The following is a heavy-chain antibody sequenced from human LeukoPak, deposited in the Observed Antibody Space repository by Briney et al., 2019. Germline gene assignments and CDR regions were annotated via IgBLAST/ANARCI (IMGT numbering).Heavy chain of an antibody. Sequence: GGSLRLSCASSGFTFSNYAMNWVRQAPGKGLDWVSTITTTGSGSYYADSVKGRFTISRDNSENTVFLQMNSLRAEDTAIYYCARWGTRGKFDYWGQGALVTVSS. CDR3: ARWGTRGKFDY. D-gene: IGHD3-16*01. J-gene: IGHJ4*02. CDR1: GFTFSNYA. CDR2: ITTTGSGS. V-gene: IGHV3-23*01.